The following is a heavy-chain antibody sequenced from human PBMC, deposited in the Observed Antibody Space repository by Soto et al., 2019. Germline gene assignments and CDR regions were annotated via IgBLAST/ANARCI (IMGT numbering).Heavy chain of an antibody. V-gene: IGHV4-30-4*08. D-gene: IGHD3-3*01. CDR2: IYYSGST. CDR1: GGSISSTFYY. CDR3: ATTIFGVAADAFDI. J-gene: IGHJ3*02. Sequence: PSETLSLTCTVSGGSISSTFYYWVWIRQPPGKGLEWIGYIYYSGSTYYNPSLKSRVTISVDTSKNQFSLKLSSVTAADTAVYYCATTIFGVAADAFDIWGQGTMVTVSS.